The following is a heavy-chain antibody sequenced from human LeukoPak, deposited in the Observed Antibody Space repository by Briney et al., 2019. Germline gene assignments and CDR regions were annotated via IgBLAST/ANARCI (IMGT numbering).Heavy chain of an antibody. CDR1: GFPFSSYW. J-gene: IGHJ4*02. V-gene: IGHV3-7*01. D-gene: IGHD3-16*01. Sequence: GGSLRLSCEASGFPFSSYWMTWVRQAPGKGLEWVANIKQDGSEKHYVDSVKGRFTISRDSAKNSLYLQMNSLRAEDTALYYCVRSRFVLDYWGQGTLVTVSS. CDR2: IKQDGSEK. CDR3: VRSRFVLDY.